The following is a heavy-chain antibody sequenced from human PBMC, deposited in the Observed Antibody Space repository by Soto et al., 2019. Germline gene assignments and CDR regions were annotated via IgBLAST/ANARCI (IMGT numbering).Heavy chain of an antibody. CDR1: GGSFSGYY. D-gene: IGHD2-8*01. CDR2: INHSGST. Sequence: QVQLQQWGAGLLKPSETLSLTCAVYGGSFSGYYWSWIRQPPGEGLEWIGEINHSGSTNYNPSLKSRVTISVDTSKNQFSLKLSSVTAADTAVYYCARGRETNGVSNWFDPWGQETLVTVSS. V-gene: IGHV4-34*01. J-gene: IGHJ5*02. CDR3: ARGRETNGVSNWFDP.